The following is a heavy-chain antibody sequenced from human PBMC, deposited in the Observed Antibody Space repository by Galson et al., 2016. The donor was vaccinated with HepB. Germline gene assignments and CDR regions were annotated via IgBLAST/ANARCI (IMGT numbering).Heavy chain of an antibody. CDR2: ISAYNGKT. D-gene: IGHD6-13*01. CDR3: ARQQLEWEGNYYSHSYMDV. Sequence: SVKVSCKASGYTFTSYGVSWVRQAPGQGLEWMGWISAYNGKTKYAQKLQGRVTMTTDTSTSTAYMELTSLSSDDTAVYYCARQQLEWEGNYYSHSYMDVWGKGATVSGS. V-gene: IGHV1-18*04. CDR1: GYTFTSYG. J-gene: IGHJ6*03.